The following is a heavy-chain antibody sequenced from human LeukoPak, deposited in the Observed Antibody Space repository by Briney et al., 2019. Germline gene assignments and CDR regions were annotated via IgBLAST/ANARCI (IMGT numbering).Heavy chain of an antibody. Sequence: GSLRLSCEASGFTFTTYSMTWVRQAPGKGLEWVSIISSGSSAIFSADALKGRFTISRDDAKNLLYLDMNSLRAEDTAVYYCARGHTAVTRHFDFWGQGTLVTVSS. J-gene: IGHJ4*02. V-gene: IGHV3-21*01. CDR1: GFTFTTYS. D-gene: IGHD4-17*01. CDR3: ARGHTAVTRHFDF. CDR2: ISSGSSAI.